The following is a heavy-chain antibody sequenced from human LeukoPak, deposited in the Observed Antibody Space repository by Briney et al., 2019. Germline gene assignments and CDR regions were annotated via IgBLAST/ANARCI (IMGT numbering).Heavy chain of an antibody. Sequence: PSETLSLTCTVSGDSITYSYWSWIRQPPGRGLEWIGYVYYSGSTSYNPSLKSRVTISVDTSKKHFSLKLSSVTAADTAVYYCASGREAQDYWGQGTLVTVSS. J-gene: IGHJ4*02. D-gene: IGHD1-26*01. V-gene: IGHV4-59*01. CDR2: VYYSGST. CDR3: ASGREAQDY. CDR1: GDSITYSY.